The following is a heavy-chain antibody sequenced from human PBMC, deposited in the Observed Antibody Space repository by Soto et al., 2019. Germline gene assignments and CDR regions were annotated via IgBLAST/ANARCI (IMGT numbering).Heavy chain of an antibody. CDR1: GYTFTGHY. Sequence: ASVKVSCKASGYTFTGHYIYWVRQAPGQGLEWMGWINPNNGATNYAQKFQGRVTMTRDTSISTAYIELNSLRAEDTAVYYCARDQIVYGMDVWGQGTTVTVSS. CDR3: ARDQIVYGMDV. CDR2: INPNNGAT. D-gene: IGHD3-16*02. V-gene: IGHV1-2*02. J-gene: IGHJ6*02.